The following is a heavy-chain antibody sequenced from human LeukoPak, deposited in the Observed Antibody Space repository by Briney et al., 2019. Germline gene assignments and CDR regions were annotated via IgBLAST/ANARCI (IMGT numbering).Heavy chain of an antibody. V-gene: IGHV2-5*02. CDR1: GFSLSTSGVG. D-gene: IGHD6-13*01. CDR3: AHRGGLAAAGDDAFDI. CDR2: IYWDDDK. Sequence: SGPTLVKPTQTLTLTCTFSGFSLSTSGVGVGWIRQPPGKVLEWLALIYWDDDKRYSPSLKSRLTITKDTSKNQVVLTMTNMDPVDTATYYCAHRGGLAAAGDDAFDIWGQGTMVTVSS. J-gene: IGHJ3*02.